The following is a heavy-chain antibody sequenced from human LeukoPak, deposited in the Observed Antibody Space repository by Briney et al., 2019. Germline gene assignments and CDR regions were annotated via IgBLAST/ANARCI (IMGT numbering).Heavy chain of an antibody. V-gene: IGHV1-69*13. CDR3: ASTPYYYDSSGPLDY. CDR2: IIPIFGTA. CDR1: GGTFSSYA. Sequence: SVKVSCKASGGTFSSYAISWVRQAPGQGLEWMGGIIPIFGTANYAQKFQGRVTITADESTSTAYMELSSLRSEDTAVYYCASTPYYYDSSGPLDYWGQGTLVTVSS. J-gene: IGHJ4*02. D-gene: IGHD3-22*01.